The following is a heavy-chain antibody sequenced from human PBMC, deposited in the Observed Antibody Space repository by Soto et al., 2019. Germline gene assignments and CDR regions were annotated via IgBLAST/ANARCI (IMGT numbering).Heavy chain of an antibody. CDR2: IWYDGSNK. CDR3: ARELHDSRGWRADYYYGMDV. CDR1: GFTFSTYA. D-gene: IGHD6-19*01. V-gene: IGHV3-33*01. Sequence: GGSLRLSCAASGFTFSTYAMHCVRQAPGKGLEWVAIIWYDGSNKYYADSVKSRFTISRDNSKNTLYLQMNSLRAEDTAVFYCARELHDSRGWRADYYYGMDVWGQGNTVTVSS. J-gene: IGHJ6*02.